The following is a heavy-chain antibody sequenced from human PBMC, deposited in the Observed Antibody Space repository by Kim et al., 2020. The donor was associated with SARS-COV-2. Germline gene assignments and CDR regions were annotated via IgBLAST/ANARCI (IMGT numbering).Heavy chain of an antibody. J-gene: IGHJ3*02. D-gene: IGHD5-18*01. CDR3: ARDDNYSGNAFDI. Sequence: YYADPVKGRFTIPRDNSKNTLYLQMDSLRAEDTAVYYCARDDNYSGNAFDIWGHGTMVTVSS. V-gene: IGHV3-33*01.